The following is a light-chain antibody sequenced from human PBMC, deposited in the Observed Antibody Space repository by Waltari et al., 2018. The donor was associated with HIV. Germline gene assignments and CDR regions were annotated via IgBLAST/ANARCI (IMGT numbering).Light chain of an antibody. CDR1: QSVSSTY. V-gene: IGKV3-20*01. CDR3: HQYAGLPRT. Sequence: EIVLTQSPGTLSLSPGERATLSCRASQSVSSTYLAWYQQKLGQAPRLLIYGASSRASGIPDRFSGSGSGTDFTLTITRLEPEDFAVYYCHQYAGLPRTFGQGTKLEIK. CDR2: GAS. J-gene: IGKJ2*01.